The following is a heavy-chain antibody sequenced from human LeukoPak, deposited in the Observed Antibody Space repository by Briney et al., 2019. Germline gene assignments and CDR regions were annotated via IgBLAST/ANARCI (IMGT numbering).Heavy chain of an antibody. Sequence: SETLSLTCAVYGGSFSGYYWSWIRQPPGKGLEWIGEINHSGSTNYNPSLKSRVPISVDTSKNQFSLKLSSVTAADTAVYYCARGSRSTMVRGVINFGSAYFDYWGQGTLVTVSS. CDR1: GGSFSGYY. CDR3: ARGSRSTMVRGVINFGSAYFDY. D-gene: IGHD3-10*01. CDR2: INHSGST. J-gene: IGHJ4*02. V-gene: IGHV4-34*01.